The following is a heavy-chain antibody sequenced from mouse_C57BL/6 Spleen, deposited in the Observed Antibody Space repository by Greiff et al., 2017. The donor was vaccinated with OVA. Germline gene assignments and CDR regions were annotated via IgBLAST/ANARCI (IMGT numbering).Heavy chain of an antibody. CDR2: IDPSDSYT. D-gene: IGHD1-1*01. CDR1: GYTFTSYW. Sequence: QVQLQQPGAELVRPGTSVKLSCKASGYTFTSYWMHWVKQRPGQGLEWIGVIDPSDSYTNYNQKSKGKATLTVDTSSSTAYMQLSSLTSEDSAVYYCAREGIDGLAYWGQGTLVTVSA. J-gene: IGHJ3*01. CDR3: AREGIDGLAY. V-gene: IGHV1-59*01.